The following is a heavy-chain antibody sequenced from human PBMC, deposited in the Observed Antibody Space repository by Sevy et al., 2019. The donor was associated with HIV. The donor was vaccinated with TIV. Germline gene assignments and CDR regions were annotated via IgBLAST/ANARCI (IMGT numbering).Heavy chain of an antibody. CDR1: GGSFSGYY. D-gene: IGHD2-15*01. V-gene: IGHV4-34*01. J-gene: IGHJ3*02. CDR3: ARHCTGSSCSHAFNI. CDR2: INHSGGT. Sequence: SETLSLTCAVYGGSFSGYYWSWIRQPPGKGLEWIGEINHSGGTNYNPSLNSRVTISVDTSKNQFPLKLNSVTAADTAVYYCARHCTGSSCSHAFNIWGQGTMVTVSS.